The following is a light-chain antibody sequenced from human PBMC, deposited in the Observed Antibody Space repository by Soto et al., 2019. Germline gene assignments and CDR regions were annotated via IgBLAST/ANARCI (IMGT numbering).Light chain of an antibody. CDR3: QQYTTSPFT. CDR2: GAS. Sequence: EIVLTQSPGTLSLSPGERATLYCRASQSVGSNYLAWYQQKPGQAPRVLIYGASSRATGIPDRFSGSGSGADFTLTITRPETADFAVYYCQQYTTSPFTFGPGTKVDIK. CDR1: QSVGSNY. J-gene: IGKJ3*01. V-gene: IGKV3-20*01.